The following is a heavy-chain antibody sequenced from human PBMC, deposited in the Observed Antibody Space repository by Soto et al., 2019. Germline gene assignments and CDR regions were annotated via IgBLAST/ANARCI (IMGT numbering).Heavy chain of an antibody. CDR3: ARGRFRRTWFDP. CDR2: MNPDSGNT. J-gene: IGHJ5*02. Sequence: QVQLVQSGAEVKKPGASVKVSCKASGYTFTNYDIHWVRQATGQGLEWMGWMNPDSGNTGQSKQFQGRVTMTRDTSISTAYMEMRSLTFEGTAVYYCARGRFRRTWFDPWGQGTLVTVSS. CDR1: GYTFTNYD. D-gene: IGHD3-16*01. V-gene: IGHV1-8*01.